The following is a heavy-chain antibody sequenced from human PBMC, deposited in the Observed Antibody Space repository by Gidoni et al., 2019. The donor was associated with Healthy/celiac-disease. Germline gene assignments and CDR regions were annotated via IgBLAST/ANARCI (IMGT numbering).Heavy chain of an antibody. Sequence: QVQLQQWGAGLLKPSATLSLTCAVYGGSFSGYYWSWIRQPPGKGLEWIGEINHSGSTNYNPSLKSRVTISVDTSKNQFSLKLSSVTAADTAVYYCARPPRRGGVGADYWGQGTLVTVSS. CDR3: ARPPRRGGVGADY. CDR1: GGSFSGYY. CDR2: INHSGST. D-gene: IGHD2-8*02. V-gene: IGHV4-34*01. J-gene: IGHJ4*02.